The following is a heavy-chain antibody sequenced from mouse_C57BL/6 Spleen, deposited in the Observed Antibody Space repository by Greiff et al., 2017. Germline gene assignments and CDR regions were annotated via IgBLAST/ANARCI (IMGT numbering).Heavy chain of an antibody. CDR1: GFTFSSYG. Sequence: EVQVVESGGDLVKPGGSLKLSCAASGFTFSSYGMSWVRQTPDKRLEWVATISSGGSYTYYPDSVKGRFTISRDNAKNTLYLQMSSLKSEDTAMYYCARQIYYDYNLYAMDYGGQGTAVTVSS. V-gene: IGHV5-6*01. CDR3: ARQIYYDYNLYAMDY. J-gene: IGHJ4*01. CDR2: ISSGGSYT. D-gene: IGHD2-4*01.